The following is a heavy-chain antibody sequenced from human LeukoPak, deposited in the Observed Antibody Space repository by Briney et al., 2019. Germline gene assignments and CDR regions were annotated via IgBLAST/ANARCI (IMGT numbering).Heavy chain of an antibody. J-gene: IGHJ4*02. V-gene: IGHV4-59*08. CDR1: GDSISSYY. D-gene: IGHD3-16*01. CDR2: IYYSGST. Sequence: SETLSLTCAVSGDSISSYYWSWIRQPPGKGLEWIGYIYYSGSTNYNPSLKSRVTISVDTSKNQFSLKLSSVTAADTAVYYCARHTFGSHFDYWGQGTLVTVSS. CDR3: ARHTFGSHFDY.